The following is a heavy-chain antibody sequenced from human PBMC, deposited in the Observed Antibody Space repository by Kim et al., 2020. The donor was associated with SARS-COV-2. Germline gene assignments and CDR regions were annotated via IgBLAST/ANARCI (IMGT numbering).Heavy chain of an antibody. CDR3: ATHDYGRSDYEDY. V-gene: IGHV7-4-1*02. CDR2: IDTDTGDP. D-gene: IGHD5-12*01. CDR1: GYTFTNYA. J-gene: IGHJ4*02. Sequence: ASVKVSCKASGYTFTNYAMHWVRQAPGKGLEWMGGIDTDTGDPTYAQSFTGRVVFTVDTSADTAYMQLSSLKAEDTAVYYCATHDYGRSDYEDYWGQGTLVTVS.